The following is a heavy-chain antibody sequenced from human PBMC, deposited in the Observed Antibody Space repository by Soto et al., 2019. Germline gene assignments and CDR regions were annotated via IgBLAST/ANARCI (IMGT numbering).Heavy chain of an antibody. V-gene: IGHV1-69*13. D-gene: IGHD6-13*01. CDR2: IIPISGTA. CDR3: ARDSRVAAAGIDYYYYGMDV. CDR1: GGTFSSYA. Sequence: SVKVSCKASGGTFSSYAIILVRQAPGQGLEWMGGIIPISGTANYAQKFQGRVTITADESTSTAYTELSSLRSEDTAVYYCARDSRVAAAGIDYYYYGMDVWGQGTTVTVSS. J-gene: IGHJ6*02.